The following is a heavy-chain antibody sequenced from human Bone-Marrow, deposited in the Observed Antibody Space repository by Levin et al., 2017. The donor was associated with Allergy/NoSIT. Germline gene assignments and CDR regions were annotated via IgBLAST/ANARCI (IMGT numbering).Heavy chain of an antibody. CDR3: ARGRTSDDILVY. Sequence: ASVKVSCKTSGYTFTTHGLTWVRLVPGQGLQWLGWVNPYNGDTNYAHNLQGRVSLTADTSTTTAYLELTGLRSDDTAVYYCARGRTSDDILVYWGQGSLVTVSS. D-gene: IGHD1-1*01. V-gene: IGHV1-18*01. CDR1: GYTFTTHG. CDR2: VNPYNGDT. J-gene: IGHJ4*02.